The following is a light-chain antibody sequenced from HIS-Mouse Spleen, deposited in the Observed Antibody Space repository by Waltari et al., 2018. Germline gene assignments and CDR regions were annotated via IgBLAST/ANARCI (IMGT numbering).Light chain of an antibody. CDR3: CSYAGRRVV. CDR2: DVS. J-gene: IGLJ2*01. V-gene: IGLV2-11*01. CDR1: SSDVGGYNY. Sequence: QSALTQPRSVSGSPGQSVTIPCTGTSSDVGGYNYVSWYQQHPGKAPNLMIYDVSKRPSGVPDRFSGSKSGNTASLTISGLQAEDEADYYCCSYAGRRVVFGGGTKLTVL.